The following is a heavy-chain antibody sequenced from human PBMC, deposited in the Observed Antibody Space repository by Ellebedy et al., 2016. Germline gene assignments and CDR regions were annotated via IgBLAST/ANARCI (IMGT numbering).Heavy chain of an antibody. CDR1: GFTFSSYS. CDR2: ISSSSSYI. D-gene: IGHD2-2*01. Sequence: GGSLRLXCAASGFTFSSYSINWVRQAPGKGLEWVSSISSSSSYIYYADSVKGRFTISRDNAKNSLYLQMNSLRAEDTAVYYCARVSCSSTSCPARYWGQGTLVTVSS. J-gene: IGHJ4*02. V-gene: IGHV3-21*01. CDR3: ARVSCSSTSCPARY.